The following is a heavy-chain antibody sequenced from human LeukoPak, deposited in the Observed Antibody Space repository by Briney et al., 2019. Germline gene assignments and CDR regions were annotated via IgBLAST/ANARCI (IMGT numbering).Heavy chain of an antibody. Sequence: GGSLRLSCAASGFTFSSYSMNWVRQAPGKGLEWVSSISSSSSYIYYADSVKGRFTISRDNAENSLHLQLSSLRVDDTAVYYCTRDYSNARDYWGQGTLVTVSS. D-gene: IGHD2-21*01. CDR3: TRDYSNARDY. CDR2: ISSSSSYI. J-gene: IGHJ4*02. CDR1: GFTFSSYS. V-gene: IGHV3-21*01.